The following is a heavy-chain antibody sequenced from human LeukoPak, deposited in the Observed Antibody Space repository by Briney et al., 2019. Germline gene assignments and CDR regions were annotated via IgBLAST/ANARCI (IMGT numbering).Heavy chain of an antibody. CDR1: GASFSSYY. CDR2: IFYNGNT. V-gene: IGHV4-59*08. D-gene: IGHD4-23*01. CDR3: ASGVGYGGNQRTNFDY. Sequence: SETLSLTCTVSGASFSSYYWSWLRQPPGKGLEWIAYIFYNGNTKYNPSLKSRVTISVDTSKTQFSLKVTSVTAADTAVYYCASGVGYGGNQRTNFDYWGQGTLVTVSS. J-gene: IGHJ4*02.